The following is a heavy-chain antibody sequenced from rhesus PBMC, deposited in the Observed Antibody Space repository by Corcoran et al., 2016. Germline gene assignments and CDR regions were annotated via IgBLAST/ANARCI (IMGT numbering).Heavy chain of an antibody. V-gene: IGHV4-169*01. CDR2: LGGTVWDA. CDR1: GGSISSGF. D-gene: IGHD3-9*01. CDR3: TRHPYPYGSWDV. Sequence: QLQLQESGPGLVKPSETLSVTCAVSGGSISSGFWSWIRQAPGKGLEWVGMLGGTVWDAYSNPSLGSRVTISRDTSQNQFSLILKSVTAADTAVYHCTRHPYPYGSWDVWGRGLLVTVSS. J-gene: IGHJ5-2*02.